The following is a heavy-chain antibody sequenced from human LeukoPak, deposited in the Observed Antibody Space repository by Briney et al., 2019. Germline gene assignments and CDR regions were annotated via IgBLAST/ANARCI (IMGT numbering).Heavy chain of an antibody. Sequence: PGGFLRLSCAASGFTFSSYWMSWVRQAPGKGLEWVANIKQDGSEKYYVDSVKGRFTISRDNAKNSPYLQMNSLRAEDTAVYYCARDYTYYDILTGYPYWYFDLWGRGTLVTVSS. D-gene: IGHD3-9*01. J-gene: IGHJ2*01. CDR2: IKQDGSEK. CDR1: GFTFSSYW. V-gene: IGHV3-7*01. CDR3: ARDYTYYDILTGYPYWYFDL.